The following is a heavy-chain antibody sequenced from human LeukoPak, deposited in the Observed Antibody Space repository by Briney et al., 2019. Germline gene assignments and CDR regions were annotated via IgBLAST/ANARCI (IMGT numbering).Heavy chain of an antibody. V-gene: IGHV4-59*04. J-gene: IGHJ4*02. CDR3: VRVLDYFGSGSRDFDY. CDR2: MYHSGTT. D-gene: IGHD3-10*01. Sequence: SETLSLTCTVSGGSISSYYWGWIRQPPGKGLEWIGSMYHSGTTSYNPSLKGRVTMSADTSKNQFSLNLRSVTAADTAVYYCVRVLDYFGSGSRDFDYWGQGTLVTVSS. CDR1: GGSISSYY.